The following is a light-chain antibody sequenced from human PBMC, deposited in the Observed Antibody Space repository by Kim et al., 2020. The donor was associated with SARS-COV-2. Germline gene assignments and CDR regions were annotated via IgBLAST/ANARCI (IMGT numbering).Light chain of an antibody. J-gene: IGKJ3*01. V-gene: IGKV4-1*01. CDR3: QQYYSTPLT. Sequence: ATINCKSSQSVLYSSNNKNYFAWYQQKPGQPPKLLIYWASTRESGVPDRFSGSGSGTDFTLTISSLQAEDVAVYYCQQYYSTPLTFGPGTKVDIK. CDR2: WAS. CDR1: QSVLYSSNNKNY.